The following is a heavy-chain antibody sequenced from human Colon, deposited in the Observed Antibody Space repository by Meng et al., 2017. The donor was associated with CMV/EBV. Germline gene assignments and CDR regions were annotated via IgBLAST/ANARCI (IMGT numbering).Heavy chain of an antibody. Sequence: GGSLRLSCAASGLTFGRNWMTWVRQAPGKGLEWVGNINQDGSEKNYVDSVKGRFTISRDNSKNTLYLQMSSLRADDTAVYYCADDFWMERGYWGPGTLVTVSS. CDR2: INQDGSEK. J-gene: IGHJ4*02. CDR3: ADDFWMERGY. V-gene: IGHV3-7*01. D-gene: IGHD3/OR15-3a*01. CDR1: GLTFGRNW.